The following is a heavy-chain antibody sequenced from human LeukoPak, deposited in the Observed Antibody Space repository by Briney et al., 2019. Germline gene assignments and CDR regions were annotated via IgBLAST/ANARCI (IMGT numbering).Heavy chain of an antibody. Sequence: SGGSLRLSCAASGFTFSSYDMSWVRQAPGKGLEWVSAISGSGGSTYYADSVKGRFTISRDNSKNTLYLQMNSLRAEDTAVYYCAYTAAVAGAQFDYWGQGTLVTVSS. V-gene: IGHV3-23*01. J-gene: IGHJ4*02. D-gene: IGHD6-19*01. CDR3: AYTAAVAGAQFDY. CDR1: GFTFSSYD. CDR2: ISGSGGST.